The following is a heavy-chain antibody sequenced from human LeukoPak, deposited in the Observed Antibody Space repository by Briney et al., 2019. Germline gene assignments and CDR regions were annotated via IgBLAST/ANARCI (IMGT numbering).Heavy chain of an antibody. D-gene: IGHD3-3*01. CDR2: IYTSGST. J-gene: IGHJ1*01. CDR3: AKVGSSYDFWSGNYFQH. Sequence: PSETLSLTCTVSGGSISSYYWSWIRQPAGKGLEWIGRIYTSGSTNYNPSLKSRVTMSVDTSKNQFSLKLSSVTAADTAVYYCAKVGSSYDFWSGNYFQHXGXXXXXTVXX. CDR1: GGSISSYY. V-gene: IGHV4-4*07.